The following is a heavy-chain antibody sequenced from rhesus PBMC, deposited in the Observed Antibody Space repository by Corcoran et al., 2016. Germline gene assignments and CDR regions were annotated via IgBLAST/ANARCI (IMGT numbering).Heavy chain of an antibody. CDR2: IYGGSGST. CDR3: AIQLIHPYYFDY. Sequence: QVQLQESGPGLVKPSETLSRTCAGSGGPISSSNRWSWLRQSPGKGLELIGYIYGGSGSTSYNPSLKSRVTISTDTSKNQFSLKLSSVTAADTAVYYCAIQLIHPYYFDYWGQGVLVTVSS. D-gene: IGHD3-3*01. V-gene: IGHV4S7*01. J-gene: IGHJ4*01. CDR1: GGPISSSNR.